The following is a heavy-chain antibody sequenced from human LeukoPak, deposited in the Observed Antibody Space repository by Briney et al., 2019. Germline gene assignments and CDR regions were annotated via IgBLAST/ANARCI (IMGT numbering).Heavy chain of an antibody. CDR1: GFTFSSYW. CDR3: ARDDNDSPLFDP. Sequence: GSLRLSCAASGFTFSSYWMHWVRQAPGKGLVWVSRINSDGSSTSYADSVKGRFTISRDNAKNTLYLQMNSLRAEDTAVYYRARDDNDSPLFDPWGQGTLVTVSS. J-gene: IGHJ5*02. V-gene: IGHV3-74*01. D-gene: IGHD3-22*01. CDR2: INSDGSST.